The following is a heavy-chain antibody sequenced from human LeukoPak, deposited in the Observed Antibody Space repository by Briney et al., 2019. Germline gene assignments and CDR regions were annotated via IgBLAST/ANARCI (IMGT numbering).Heavy chain of an antibody. D-gene: IGHD3-10*01. CDR3: ASGSGSYSTEYSYIAV. V-gene: IGHV3-53*01. J-gene: IGHJ6*03. CDR2: IYSGGST. Sequence: PGGSLRLSCAASGFTVISNYVSWVRQAPGKGLEWVSVIYSGGSTYYADSVKGRFTISRENSKNTLYLQMNSLRAEDTAVYYCASGSGSYSTEYSYIAVGGEGTTVTVSS. CDR1: GFTVISNY.